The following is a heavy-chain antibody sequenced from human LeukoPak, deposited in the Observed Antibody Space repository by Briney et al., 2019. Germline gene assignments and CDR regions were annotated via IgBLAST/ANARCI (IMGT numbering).Heavy chain of an antibody. CDR2: IYYSGST. Sequence: SETLSLTCTVSGGSVSNTDFYWGWIRQPPGKRLQWIGNIYYSGSTYYNPSLNSRVTMSVDTSKNQFSLKMTSVTAADTAVYYCARLTKGRYFDYIFDYWGQGTLFTVSS. CDR3: ARLTKGRYFDYIFDY. V-gene: IGHV4-39*01. J-gene: IGHJ4*02. D-gene: IGHD3-9*01. CDR1: GGSVSNTDFY.